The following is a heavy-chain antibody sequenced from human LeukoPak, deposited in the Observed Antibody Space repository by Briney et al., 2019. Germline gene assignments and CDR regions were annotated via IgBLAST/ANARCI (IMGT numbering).Heavy chain of an antibody. D-gene: IGHD1-26*01. J-gene: IGHJ4*02. Sequence: PGGSLRLSCAASGFTFSSYAMSWVRQAPGKGLEWVSAISGSGGSTYYADSVKGRFTISRDNSKNTLYLKMNSLRAEDTAVYYCAKDLEWELLLYYFDYWGQGTLVTVSS. V-gene: IGHV3-23*01. CDR2: ISGSGGST. CDR1: GFTFSSYA. CDR3: AKDLEWELLLYYFDY.